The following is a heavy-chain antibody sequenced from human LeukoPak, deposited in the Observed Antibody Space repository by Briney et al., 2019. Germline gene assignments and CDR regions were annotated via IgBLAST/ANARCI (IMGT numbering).Heavy chain of an antibody. Sequence: GGSLRLSCAASRFTFDDYAMHWVRQAPGKGLEWVSGISWNSGSIGYADSVKGRFTISRDNAKNSLYLQMNSLRAEDTALYYCAKAHQGYYDSSGYLLGFDYWGQGTLVTVSS. CDR1: RFTFDDYA. J-gene: IGHJ4*02. V-gene: IGHV3-9*01. CDR2: ISWNSGSI. D-gene: IGHD3-22*01. CDR3: AKAHQGYYDSSGYLLGFDY.